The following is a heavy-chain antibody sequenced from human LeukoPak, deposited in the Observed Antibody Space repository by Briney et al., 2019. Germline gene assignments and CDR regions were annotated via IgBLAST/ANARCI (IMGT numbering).Heavy chain of an antibody. CDR1: GGSFSGYY. CDR2: INHSGST. J-gene: IGHJ5*02. Sequence: SETLSLTCAVYGGSFSGYYWSWIRQPPGKGLEWMGEINHSGSTNYNPSLKSRVTISVDTSKNQFSLKLSSVTAADTAVYYCARGGIAVAGTRGWFDPWGQGTLVTVSS. CDR3: ARGGIAVAGTRGWFDP. V-gene: IGHV4-34*01. D-gene: IGHD6-19*01.